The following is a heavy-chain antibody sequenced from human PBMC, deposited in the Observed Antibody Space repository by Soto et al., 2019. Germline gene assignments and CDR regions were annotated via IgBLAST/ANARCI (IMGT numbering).Heavy chain of an antibody. V-gene: IGHV4-39*01. CDR3: AINSYGPSSWFDP. CDR2: IYYSGST. J-gene: IGHJ5*02. D-gene: IGHD5-18*01. Sequence: SETLSLTCTVSGGSISSSSYYWGWIRQPPGKGLEWIGSIYYSGSTYYKPSLKSRVTISVDTSKNQFYLKLSSVTAADTVVYYCAINSYGPSSWFDPWGQGTLVTVSS. CDR1: GGSISSSSYY.